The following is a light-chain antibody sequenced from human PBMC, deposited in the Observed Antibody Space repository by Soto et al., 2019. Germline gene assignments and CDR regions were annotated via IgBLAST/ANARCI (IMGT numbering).Light chain of an antibody. CDR1: QSISSW. Sequence: DIQMTQSPSTLSASVGDRVTITCRARQSISSWLAWYQQKPGKAPKLLIYDASSLESGVPSRFSGSGSGTEFTLTISSLQPDDFATYYCQHQDTFGQGTKLEIK. V-gene: IGKV1-5*01. CDR3: QHQDT. J-gene: IGKJ2*01. CDR2: DAS.